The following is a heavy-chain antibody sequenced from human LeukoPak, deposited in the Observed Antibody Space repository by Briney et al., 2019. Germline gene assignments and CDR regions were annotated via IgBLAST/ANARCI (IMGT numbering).Heavy chain of an antibody. Sequence: PGESLKISCQGSGSSFTTYWIAWVRQLPGEGLEWMGIIYPGDSETRYSPSFQGQVTISADKSITTAYLQWGSLKASDTAMYYCTRSPRDGYHDAFEIWGQGTMVTVFS. D-gene: IGHD5-24*01. J-gene: IGHJ3*02. CDR2: IYPGDSET. CDR1: GSSFTTYW. V-gene: IGHV5-51*01. CDR3: TRSPRDGYHDAFEI.